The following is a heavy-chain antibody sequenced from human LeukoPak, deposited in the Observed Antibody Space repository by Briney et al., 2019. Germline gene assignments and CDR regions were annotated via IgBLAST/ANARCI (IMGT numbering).Heavy chain of an antibody. CDR1: CYTFPSYG. CDR2: INPNSGGT. J-gene: IGHJ4*02. V-gene: IGHV1-2*02. Sequence: GSVKVSCKASCYTFPSYGISWVRQAPGQGVEGMGWINPNSGGTNYAQKFQGRVTMTRDTSISTAYMELSRLRSDDTAVYYCASRGGVGATHLFDYWGQGTLVTVSS. D-gene: IGHD1-26*01. CDR3: ASRGGVGATHLFDY.